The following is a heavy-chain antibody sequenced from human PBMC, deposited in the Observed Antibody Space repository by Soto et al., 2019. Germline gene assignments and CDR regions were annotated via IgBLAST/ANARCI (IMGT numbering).Heavy chain of an antibody. CDR1: GGTFSSYT. V-gene: IGHV1-69*02. Sequence: QVQLVQSGAEVKKPGSSVKVSCKASGGTFSSYTISWVRQAPGQGLEWMGRIIPILGIANYAQKVQGRVTITADKSTSTAYMELSSLRSEDTAVYYCARNPYYDILTGYYQHWFDPWGQGTLVTVSS. CDR2: IIPILGIA. D-gene: IGHD3-9*01. J-gene: IGHJ5*02. CDR3: ARNPYYDILTGYYQHWFDP.